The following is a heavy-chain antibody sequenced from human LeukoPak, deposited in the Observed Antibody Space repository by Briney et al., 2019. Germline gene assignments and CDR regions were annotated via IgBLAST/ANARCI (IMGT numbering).Heavy chain of an antibody. V-gene: IGHV3-7*03. CDR3: ARRYFAY. CDR1: GFTFSIYW. J-gene: IGHJ4*02. Sequence: PGGSLRLSCAASGFTFSIYWRSWVRQAPGKGLEWVANIKQDGSEKYYVDSVKGRFSSYTGNAKNSLFLQMNSLRAEDTAAYYCARRYFAYWGQRTLLTVSS. CDR2: IKQDGSEK.